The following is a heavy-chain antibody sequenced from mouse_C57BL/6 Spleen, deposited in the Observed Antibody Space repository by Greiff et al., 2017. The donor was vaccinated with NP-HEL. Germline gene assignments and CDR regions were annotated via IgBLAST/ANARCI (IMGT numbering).Heavy chain of an antibody. D-gene: IGHD2-1*01. J-gene: IGHJ3*01. CDR2: IDPSDSET. CDR3: AKGNPAWFAY. V-gene: IGHV1-52*01. CDR1: GYTFTSYW. Sequence: QVQLQQPGAELVRPGSSVKLSCKASGYTFTSYWMQWVKQRPIQGLEWIGNIDPSDSETHYNQKFKDKATLTVDKSSSTAYMQLSSLTSEDSAVYYCAKGNPAWFAYWGQGTLVTVSA.